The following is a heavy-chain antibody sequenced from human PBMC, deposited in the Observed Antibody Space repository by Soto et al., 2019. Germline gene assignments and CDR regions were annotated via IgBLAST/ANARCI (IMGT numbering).Heavy chain of an antibody. CDR2: IYYSGST. CDR3: AREGQLGTSYYYYGMDV. CDR1: GGSISSGGYY. Sequence: LSLTCTVSGGSISSGGYYWSWIRQHPGKGLEWIGYIYYSGSTYYNPSLKSRVTISVDTSKNQFSLKLSSVTAADTAVYYCAREGQLGTSYYYYGMDVWGQGTTVTVSS. J-gene: IGHJ6*02. D-gene: IGHD6-6*01. V-gene: IGHV4-31*03.